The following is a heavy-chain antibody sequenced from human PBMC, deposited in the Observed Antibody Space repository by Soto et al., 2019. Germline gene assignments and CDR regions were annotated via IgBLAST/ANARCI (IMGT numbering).Heavy chain of an antibody. CDR3: TRSWASSDY. CDR1: GFTFSSYW. Sequence: PGGSLRLSCAASGFTFSSYWMHWVRQAPGKGLVWVSRINSDGSSTNYADSVKGRFTISRDNAKNTLYLQMNSLTAEDTAVYYCTRSWASSDYWGQGTLVTVSS. J-gene: IGHJ4*02. D-gene: IGHD3-16*01. CDR2: INSDGSST. V-gene: IGHV3-74*01.